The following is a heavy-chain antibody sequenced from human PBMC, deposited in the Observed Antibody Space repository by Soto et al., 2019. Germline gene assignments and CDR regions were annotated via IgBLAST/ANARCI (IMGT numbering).Heavy chain of an antibody. Sequence: QVQLQESGPGLVKPSQTLSLICTVSGDSISSDNYFWSWIRQPPGQGLEWIGYISNRGTPNYNAGFKSRGTISLNKYYKRFFLLKYSVTAADSAVYYYCREVEVVALSAACDIWGQGTMVTVSS. CDR1: GDSISSDNYF. CDR2: ISNRGTP. V-gene: IGHV4-30-4*01. CDR3: CREVEVVALSAACDI. D-gene: IGHD2-21*01. J-gene: IGHJ3*02.